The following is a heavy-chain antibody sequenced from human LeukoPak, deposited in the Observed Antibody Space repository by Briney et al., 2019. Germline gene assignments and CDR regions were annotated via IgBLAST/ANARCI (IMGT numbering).Heavy chain of an antibody. J-gene: IGHJ3*02. CDR2: IYYTESA. D-gene: IGHD1-26*01. Sequence: KPSETLSLTCTVSGGSISSYYWSWIRQPPGKGLEWIGYIYYTESANYNPSLKSRVTISVDTSKNQFSLKLSSVIAADTAVYYCARRGGSPLGAFDIWGQGTMVTVSS. CDR3: ARRGGSPLGAFDI. V-gene: IGHV4-59*01. CDR1: GGSISSYY.